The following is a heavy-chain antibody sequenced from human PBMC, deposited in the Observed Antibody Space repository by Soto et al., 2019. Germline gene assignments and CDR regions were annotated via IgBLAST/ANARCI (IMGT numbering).Heavy chain of an antibody. D-gene: IGHD3-3*01. CDR3: AKGKYYDFWSGPFDY. V-gene: IGHV3-30*18. CDR1: GFTFSSYG. J-gene: IGHJ4*02. CDR2: ISYDGSNK. Sequence: PGGSLRLSCAASGFTFSSYGMHWVRQAPGKGLEWVAVISYDGSNKYYADSVKGRFTISRDNSKNTLYLQMNSLRAEDTAVYYCAKGKYYDFWSGPFDYWGQGTMVTVYS.